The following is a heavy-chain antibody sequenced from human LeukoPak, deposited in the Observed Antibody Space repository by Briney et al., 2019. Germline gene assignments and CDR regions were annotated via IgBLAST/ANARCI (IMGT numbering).Heavy chain of an antibody. Sequence: PSETLSLTCAVYDGAFNGYSWSWIRQPPGKGLEWIGDVNHSGTTNYNPSLKSRVTISVDTSKNQFSLKMTSVTAADTAVYYCAGGAFYYDRRRYQYYFDYWGQGTLVTVAS. CDR3: AGGAFYYDRRRYQYYFDY. D-gene: IGHD3-22*01. V-gene: IGHV4-34*01. CDR2: VNHSGTT. CDR1: DGAFNGYS. J-gene: IGHJ4*02.